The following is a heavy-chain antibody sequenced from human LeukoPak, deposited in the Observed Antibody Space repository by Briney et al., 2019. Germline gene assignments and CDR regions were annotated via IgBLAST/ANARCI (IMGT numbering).Heavy chain of an antibody. J-gene: IGHJ4*02. CDR1: GFTFTTYW. V-gene: IGHV3-7*01. CDR3: ARIGYSSSSNDW. D-gene: IGHD6-6*01. Sequence: GGSLRLSGAVSGFTFTTYWMSWDRQAPGKGLEWVANINQDGSEKYYVDSLKDRFTIYRDSAKNSLYLQMNSLRAEDTAIYYCARIGYSSSSNDWWGQGTLVSVSS. CDR2: INQDGSEK.